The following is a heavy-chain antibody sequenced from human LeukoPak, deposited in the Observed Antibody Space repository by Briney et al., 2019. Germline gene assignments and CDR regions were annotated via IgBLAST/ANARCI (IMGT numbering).Heavy chain of an antibody. CDR3: ATVGTTGTRWFDP. CDR2: IYPGDSDT. V-gene: IGHV5-51*01. CDR1: GYSFTSYW. D-gene: IGHD1-1*01. Sequence: PGESLKISCKGSGYSFTSYWIGWVRQMPGKGLEWMGIIYPGDSDTRYSPSLQGQVTISVDKSISTAYLQWSSLKTSDTAIYYCATVGTTGTRWFDPWGQGTLVTVSS. J-gene: IGHJ5*02.